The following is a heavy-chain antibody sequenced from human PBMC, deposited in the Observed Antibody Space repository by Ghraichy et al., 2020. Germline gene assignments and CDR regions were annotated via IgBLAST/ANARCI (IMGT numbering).Heavy chain of an antibody. D-gene: IGHD3-10*01. J-gene: IGHJ5*02. CDR2: IYHSGST. CDR3: AGEIMVRGVIITRPWFDP. CDR1: GDSISGSNW. Sequence: SETLSLTCAVSGDSISGSNWWSWVRQPPGKGLEWIGEIYHSGSTSFNPSLKRRATISIDKSKNQFSLNLSSVTAADTAVYYCAGEIMVRGVIITRPWFDPGAWEPWSPSPQ. V-gene: IGHV4-4*02.